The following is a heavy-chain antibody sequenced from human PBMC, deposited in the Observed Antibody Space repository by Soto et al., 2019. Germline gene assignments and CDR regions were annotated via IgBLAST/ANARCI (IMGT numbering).Heavy chain of an antibody. V-gene: IGHV1-3*01. CDR3: ARHYRYSSSWYDY. Sequence: ASVKVSCKASGYTFTGYAMHWVRQAPGQRLEWMGWINAGNGNTKYSQKFQGRVTITRDTSASTAYMELSSLRSEDTAVYYCARHYRYSSSWYDYWGQGTLVTVSS. J-gene: IGHJ4*02. CDR2: INAGNGNT. D-gene: IGHD6-13*01. CDR1: GYTFTGYA.